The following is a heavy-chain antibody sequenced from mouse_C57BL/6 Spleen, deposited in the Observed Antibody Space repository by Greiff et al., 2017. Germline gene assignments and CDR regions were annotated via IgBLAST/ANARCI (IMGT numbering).Heavy chain of an antibody. J-gene: IGHJ3*01. CDR3: TRKTPLDSSGSFAY. V-gene: IGHV1-15*01. CDR1: GYTFTDYE. D-gene: IGHD3-2*02. Sequence: QVQLKESGAELVRPGASVTLSCKASGYTFTDYEMHWVKQTPVHGLEWIGAIDPETGGTAYNQKFKGKAILTADKSSSTAYMELRSLTSEDSAVYYCTRKTPLDSSGSFAYWGQGTLVTVSA. CDR2: IDPETGGT.